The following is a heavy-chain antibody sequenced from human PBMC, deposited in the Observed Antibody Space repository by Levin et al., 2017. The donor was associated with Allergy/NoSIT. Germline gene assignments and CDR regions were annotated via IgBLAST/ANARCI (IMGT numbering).Heavy chain of an antibody. Sequence: GGSLRLSCVGSGFTFSNFAMNWVRQAPGKGLEWVSSTSGNGYSTYYSDSVKGRFTISRDNSKNTLYLQMASLRAEDTAVYYCAKGVGRGSANAYDSWGQGTLVTVSS. V-gene: IGHV3-23*01. J-gene: IGHJ4*02. CDR3: AKGVGRGSANAYDS. D-gene: IGHD1-26*01. CDR1: GFTFSNFA. CDR2: TSGNGYST.